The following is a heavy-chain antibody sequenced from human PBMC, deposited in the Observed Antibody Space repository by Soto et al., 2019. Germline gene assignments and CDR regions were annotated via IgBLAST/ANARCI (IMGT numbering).Heavy chain of an antibody. CDR1: GFTFSSYA. V-gene: IGHV3-30-3*01. J-gene: IGHJ6*02. Sequence: GGSLRLSCAASGFTFSSYAMHWVRQAPGKGLEWVAVISYDGSNKYYADSVKGRFTISRDNSKNTLYLQMNSLRAEDTAVYYCARDLLAGSEHSYYYYGMDVWGQGTTVTVSS. CDR2: ISYDGSNK. D-gene: IGHD3-10*01. CDR3: ARDLLAGSEHSYYYYGMDV.